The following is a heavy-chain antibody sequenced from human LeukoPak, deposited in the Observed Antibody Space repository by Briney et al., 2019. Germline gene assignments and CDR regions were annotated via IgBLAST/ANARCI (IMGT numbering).Heavy chain of an antibody. Sequence: GGSLRLSCAASGFTFSSYAMSWVRQAPGKGLEWVSAISGSGGSTYYADSVKGRFTISRDNSKNTLYLQMNSLRAEDTAVYYCAKCWVLGSYGGYFDYWGQGTLVTVSS. D-gene: IGHD3-16*01. V-gene: IGHV3-23*01. J-gene: IGHJ4*02. CDR1: GFTFSSYA. CDR3: AKCWVLGSYGGYFDY. CDR2: ISGSGGST.